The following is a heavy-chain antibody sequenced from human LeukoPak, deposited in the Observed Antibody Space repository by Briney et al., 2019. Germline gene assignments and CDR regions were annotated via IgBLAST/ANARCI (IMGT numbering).Heavy chain of an antibody. Sequence: PGGSLRLSCAASGFTFSSYGMHWVRQAPGKGLEWVAFIRYDGSNKYYADSVKGRFTISRDNSKNTLYLQMNSLRAEDTAVYYCAKDLYRPYYDFWVAFDYWGQGTLVTVSS. CDR3: AKDLYRPYYDFWVAFDY. CDR2: IRYDGSNK. V-gene: IGHV3-30*02. CDR1: GFTFSSYG. J-gene: IGHJ4*02. D-gene: IGHD3-3*01.